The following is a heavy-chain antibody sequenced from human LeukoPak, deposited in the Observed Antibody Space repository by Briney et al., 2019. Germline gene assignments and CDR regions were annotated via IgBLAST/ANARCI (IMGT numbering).Heavy chain of an antibody. Sequence: PGRSLRLSCAAPGFTLSSYGMHWLRQAPGKGLEWVAVIWYDGSNKYYGDSVKGRFTISRDNSKNTLYLQMNSLRAEDTAAYYCARAGYGDPHFDFWGQGTLVTVSS. CDR2: IWYDGSNK. J-gene: IGHJ4*02. D-gene: IGHD4-17*01. CDR1: GFTLSSYG. V-gene: IGHV3-33*08. CDR3: ARAGYGDPHFDF.